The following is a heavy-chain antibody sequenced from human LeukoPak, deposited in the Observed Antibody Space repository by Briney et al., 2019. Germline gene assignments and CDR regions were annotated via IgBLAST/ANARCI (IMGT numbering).Heavy chain of an antibody. J-gene: IGHJ4*02. Sequence: GGSLRLSCAASGFTFSSYWMSWVRQAPGKGLEWVANIKQDGSEKCYVDSVKGRFTISRDNAKNSLYLQMNSLRAEDTAVYYCARSRIVVVPAAVGGYDYWGQGTLVTVSS. CDR2: IKQDGSEK. CDR3: ARSRIVVVPAAVGGYDY. CDR1: GFTFSSYW. V-gene: IGHV3-7*01. D-gene: IGHD2-2*01.